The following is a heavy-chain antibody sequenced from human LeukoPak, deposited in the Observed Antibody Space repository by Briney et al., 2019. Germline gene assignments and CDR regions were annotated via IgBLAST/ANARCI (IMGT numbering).Heavy chain of an antibody. Sequence: GGSLRLSRAASGFTFSNAWMSWVRQAPGKGLEWVGRIKSKTDGGTTDYAAPVKGRFTISRDDSKNTLYLQMNSLKTEDTAVYYSTTYYYDSSGYYYVSGSYWGQGTLVTVSS. CDR3: TTYYYDSSGYYYVSGSY. CDR2: IKSKTDGGTT. V-gene: IGHV3-15*01. D-gene: IGHD3-22*01. CDR1: GFTFSNAW. J-gene: IGHJ4*02.